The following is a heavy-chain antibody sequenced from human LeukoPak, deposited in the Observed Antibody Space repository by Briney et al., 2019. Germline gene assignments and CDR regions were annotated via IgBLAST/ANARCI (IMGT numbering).Heavy chain of an antibody. CDR3: AKDRYDSSGYYDY. V-gene: IGHV3-30*02. D-gene: IGHD3-22*01. CDR1: GFTFSSYG. CDR2: IRYDGSNK. Sequence: GGSLRLSCAASGFTFSSYGMHWVRQAPGKGLEWVAFIRYDGSNKYYADSVKGRFTISRDNSKNTLYLQMNSLRAEDTAVYYCAKDRYDSSGYYDYWGQGTLVTVSS. J-gene: IGHJ4*02.